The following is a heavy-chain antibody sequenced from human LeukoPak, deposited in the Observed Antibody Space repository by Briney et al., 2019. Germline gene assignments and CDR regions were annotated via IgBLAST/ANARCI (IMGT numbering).Heavy chain of an antibody. V-gene: IGHV7-4-1*02. CDR1: GYTFTSYA. CDR3: ARVAFNWGWGTNWYFDL. D-gene: IGHD7-27*01. CDR2: INTNTGNP. Sequence: ASVKVSCKASGYTFTSYAMNWVRQAPGQGLEWMGWINTNTGNPTYAQGFTGRFVFSLDTSVSTAYLQISSLKAEDTAVYYCARVAFNWGWGTNWYFDLWGRGTLVTVSS. J-gene: IGHJ2*01.